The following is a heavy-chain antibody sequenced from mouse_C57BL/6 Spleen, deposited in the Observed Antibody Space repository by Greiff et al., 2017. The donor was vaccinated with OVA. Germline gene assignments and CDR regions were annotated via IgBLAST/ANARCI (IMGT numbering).Heavy chain of an antibody. CDR2: INPNNGGT. J-gene: IGHJ2*01. D-gene: IGHD2-3*01. Sequence: VQLQQSGPELVKPGASVKMSCKASGYTFTDYNMHWVKQSHGKSLEWIGYINPNNGGTSYNQKFKGKATLTVNKSSSTAYMELRSLTSEDSAVYYCAREGRNGYSLFDYWGQGTTLTVSS. CDR1: GYTFTDYN. CDR3: AREGRNGYSLFDY. V-gene: IGHV1-22*01.